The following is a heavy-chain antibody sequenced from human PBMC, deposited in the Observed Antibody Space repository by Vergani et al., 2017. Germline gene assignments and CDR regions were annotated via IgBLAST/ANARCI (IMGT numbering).Heavy chain of an antibody. J-gene: IGHJ4*02. V-gene: IGHV3-21*01. CDR1: GFIFSSYS. D-gene: IGHD3-16*01. Sequence: EVQLVESGGGLVKPGGSLRLSCAASGFIFSSYSMNWVRQAPGKGLEWVSSISRSTSYIYYADSVKGRFTISRDTAKNSLSLQMNSLRAEDTAVYYCARDDYGGRGFDYYFDYWGQGTLVTVSS. CDR2: ISRSTSYI. CDR3: ARDDYGGRGFDYYFDY.